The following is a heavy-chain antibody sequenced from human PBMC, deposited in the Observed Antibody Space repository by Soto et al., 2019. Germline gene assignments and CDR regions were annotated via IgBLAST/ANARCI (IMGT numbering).Heavy chain of an antibody. Sequence: GGSLRLSCAASGFTFSNAWMSWVRQAPGTGLEWVGRIKSKTDGRTKGYAAPVKGRFTVSRDDSRNTLYLQMNRLKTEDTAVDYCANDDGWSCYYNGFDPWGQGTLVTVSS. J-gene: IGHJ5*02. CDR3: ANDDGWSCYYNGFDP. D-gene: IGHD3-3*01. V-gene: IGHV3-15*01. CDR1: GFTFSNAW. CDR2: IKSKTDGRTK.